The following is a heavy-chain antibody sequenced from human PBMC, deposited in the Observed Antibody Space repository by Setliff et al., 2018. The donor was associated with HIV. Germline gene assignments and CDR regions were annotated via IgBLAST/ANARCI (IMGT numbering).Heavy chain of an antibody. Sequence: HPGGSLRLSCATSGFTFSNFWMTWVRQAPGKGLEWVANIKEDGSEPFYVDSVKGRFTMSRGNAKNLVYLEMNSLKVEDTAVYYCVRSFQGGCFDSWGQGTQVTVSS. V-gene: IGHV3-7*03. J-gene: IGHJ4*03. CDR1: GFTFSNFW. CDR3: VRSFQGGCFDS. CDR2: IKEDGSEP.